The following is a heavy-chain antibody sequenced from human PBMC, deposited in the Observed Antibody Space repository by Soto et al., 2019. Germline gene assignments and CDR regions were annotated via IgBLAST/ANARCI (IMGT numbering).Heavy chain of an antibody. CDR3: ARHGSGSYFDY. Sequence: EVQLVESGGGLVQPGGSRRLSCAASGFPFSNYWIHWVRQAPGKGLVWVSRINSDGRSTTYADSVKGRFTISRDNAKDTLYLQMNSLRAEDTAVYYCARHGSGSYFDYWGQGTLVTVYS. CDR1: GFPFSNYW. CDR2: INSDGRST. J-gene: IGHJ4*02. V-gene: IGHV3-74*01. D-gene: IGHD3-10*01.